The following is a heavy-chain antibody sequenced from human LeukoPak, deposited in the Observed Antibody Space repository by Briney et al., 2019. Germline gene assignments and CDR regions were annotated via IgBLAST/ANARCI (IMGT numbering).Heavy chain of an antibody. V-gene: IGHV4-61*09. J-gene: IGHJ4*02. Sequence: SETLSLTCTVSGGSIGSGSYYWGWIRQPAGKGLEWIGHIYSSGSTSYNPSLQSRVTISVDTSKHQFSLEVTSVTAADTAVYYCARAGGSVGWYGTIDYRGQGTLVTVSS. CDR1: GGSIGSGSYY. CDR3: ARAGGSVGWYGTIDY. CDR2: IYSSGST. D-gene: IGHD6-19*01.